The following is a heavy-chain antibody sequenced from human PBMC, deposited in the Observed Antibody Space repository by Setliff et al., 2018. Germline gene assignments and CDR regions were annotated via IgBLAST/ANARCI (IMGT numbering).Heavy chain of an antibody. CDR3: ARAGPTVTFFRVLVISWWDP. V-gene: IGHV4-4*07. Sequence: PSETLSLTCTVSGGSISPYYWSWIRQPAGKGLEWIGHFHTGGSTNYNRSLRSRVSISVDTSKNQFSLKLSSVTAADTATYYCARAGPTVTFFRVLVISWWDPWGQGSLVTVSS. J-gene: IGHJ5*02. D-gene: IGHD3-3*01. CDR2: FHTGGST. CDR1: GGSISPYY.